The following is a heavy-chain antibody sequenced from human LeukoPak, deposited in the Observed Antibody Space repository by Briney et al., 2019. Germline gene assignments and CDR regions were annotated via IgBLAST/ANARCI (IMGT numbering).Heavy chain of an antibody. Sequence: SETLSLTCTVSGGSISSYYWSWIRQPPGKGLEWIGYIDYSGSTNYNPSLNGRVTISVDTSKNQFSLKLTSVTAADTPVYYCARTRTVYQYYYYMDVWGKGTTVTVAS. J-gene: IGHJ6*03. CDR2: IDYSGST. V-gene: IGHV4-59*01. D-gene: IGHD2-2*01. CDR3: ARTRTVYQYYYYMDV. CDR1: GGSISSYY.